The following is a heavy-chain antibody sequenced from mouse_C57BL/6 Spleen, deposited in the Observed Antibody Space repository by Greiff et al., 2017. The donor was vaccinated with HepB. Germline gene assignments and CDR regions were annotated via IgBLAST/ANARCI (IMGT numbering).Heavy chain of an antibody. J-gene: IGHJ4*01. CDR1: GYTFTSYW. CDR2: IDPSDSET. D-gene: IGHD3-2*02. V-gene: IGHV1-52*01. Sequence: VQLQQSGAELVRPGSSVKLSCKASGYTFTSYWMHWVKQRPIQGLEWIGNIDPSDSETHYNQKFKDKATLTVDKSSSTAYMHLSSLTSEDSAVYYCARFSSGYVLGDYWGQGTSVTVSS. CDR3: ARFSSGYVLGDY.